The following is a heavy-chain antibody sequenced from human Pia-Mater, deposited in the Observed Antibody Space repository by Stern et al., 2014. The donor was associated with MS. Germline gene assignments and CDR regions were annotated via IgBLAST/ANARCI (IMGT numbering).Heavy chain of an antibody. V-gene: IGHV3-30*18. J-gene: IGHJ1*01. CDR1: GFTFSSYG. Sequence: VQLVESGGGVVQPGRSLRLCCAASGFTFSSYGMHWVRQAPGKGLEWVAVISYDGSNKYYADSVKGRFTISRDNSKNTLYLQMNSLRAENTAVYYCAKDLPYYYGSGFLWGQGTLVTVSS. CDR3: AKDLPYYYGSGFL. CDR2: ISYDGSNK. D-gene: IGHD3-10*01.